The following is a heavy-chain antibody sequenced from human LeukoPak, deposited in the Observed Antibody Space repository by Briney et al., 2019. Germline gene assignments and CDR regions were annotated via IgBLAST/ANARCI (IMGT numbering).Heavy chain of an antibody. D-gene: IGHD3-10*01. J-gene: IGHJ4*02. V-gene: IGHV3-20*04. CDR1: GFTSDDYG. CDR2: INWNGGST. Sequence: PGGSLRLSCAASGFTSDDYGMSWVRQAPGKGLEWVSGINWNGGSTGYADSVKGRLTISRDNAKNSLYLQMNSLRAEDTALYYCARSARGVSGFYFDYWGQGTLVTVSS. CDR3: ARSARGVSGFYFDY.